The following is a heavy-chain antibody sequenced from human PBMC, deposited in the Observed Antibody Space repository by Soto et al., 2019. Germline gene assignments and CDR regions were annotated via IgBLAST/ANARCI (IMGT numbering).Heavy chain of an antibody. CDR2: IWYDGSNK. Sequence: QVQLVESGGGVVQPGRSLRLSCAASGFTFSSYGMHWVRQAPGKGLEWVAVIWYDGSNKYYADSVKGRFTISRDKSKSTLYLQMNSLRAEHTAVYYCAHDNTQISAVPDVCYYWGQGSLVTVSS. CDR1: GFTFSSYG. D-gene: IGHD3-16*01. J-gene: IGHJ4*02. CDR3: AHDNTQISAVPDVCYY. V-gene: IGHV3-33*03.